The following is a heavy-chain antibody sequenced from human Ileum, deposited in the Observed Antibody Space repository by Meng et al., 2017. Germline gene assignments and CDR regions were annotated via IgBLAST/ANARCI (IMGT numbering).Heavy chain of an antibody. CDR1: GDSVSSNSAA. J-gene: IGHJ4*02. CDR2: TYYRSKWYN. Sequence: QVQWPPSGPGMVKPAQTLSLTCAISGDSVSSNSAAWNGIRQSPSRGLEWLGRTYYRSKWYNDYAVSVKSRITINPDTSKNQFSLQLNSVTPEDTAVYYCARAPLGIAAAGLFDYWGQGTLVTVSS. CDR3: ARAPLGIAAAGLFDY. V-gene: IGHV6-1*01. D-gene: IGHD6-13*01.